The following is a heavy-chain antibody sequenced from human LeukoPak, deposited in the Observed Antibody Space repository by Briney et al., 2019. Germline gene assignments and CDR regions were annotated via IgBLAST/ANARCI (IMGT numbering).Heavy chain of an antibody. Sequence: GGSLRLSCAASGFTFSTYSMSWVRQAPGKGLECVANINQDGSEKYYVDSVKGRFTISRDDAKNTLYLQMNSLRAEDTAVYYCVRGGESTWSWGQGTLVTVSS. J-gene: IGHJ5*02. CDR3: VRGGESTWS. CDR2: INQDGSEK. CDR1: GFTFSTYS. V-gene: IGHV3-7*01. D-gene: IGHD2-15*01.